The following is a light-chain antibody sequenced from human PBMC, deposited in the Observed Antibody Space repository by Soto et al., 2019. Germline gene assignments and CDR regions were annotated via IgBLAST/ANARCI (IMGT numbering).Light chain of an antibody. CDR2: GAS. V-gene: IGKV3-15*01. J-gene: IGKJ2*01. CDR3: QQYNNWTPET. Sequence: EIVMTQSPSTLSVSTGERATLSCRASQSVSSNVAWYQQKPGQAPGLLIYGASTRATGIPARFSGSGSGTEVVLTFRRLKFEDFAVYYCQQYNNWTPETFGQGTKLVI. CDR1: QSVSSN.